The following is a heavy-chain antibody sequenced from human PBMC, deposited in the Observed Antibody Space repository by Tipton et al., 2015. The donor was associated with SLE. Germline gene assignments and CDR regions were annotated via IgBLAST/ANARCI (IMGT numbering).Heavy chain of an antibody. V-gene: IGHV1-69*09. Sequence: QLVQSGAEVKKPGSSVKVSCKASGGTFSSYTISWVRQAPGQGLEWMGRIIPILGIANYAQKFQGRVTITAGKSTSTAYMELSSLRSEDTAVYYCARGGRTGYCSSTSCSVFDYWGQGTLVTVSS. CDR3: ARGGRTGYCSSTSCSVFDY. J-gene: IGHJ4*02. D-gene: IGHD2-2*03. CDR2: IIPILGIA. CDR1: GGTFSSYT.